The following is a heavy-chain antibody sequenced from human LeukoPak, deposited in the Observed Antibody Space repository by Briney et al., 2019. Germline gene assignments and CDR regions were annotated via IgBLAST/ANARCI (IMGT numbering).Heavy chain of an antibody. V-gene: IGHV3-48*01. Sequence: GGSLRLSCAASGFTFSSYSINWVRQAPGKRLEWLSYISSSSSTTYYADSVKGRFTISRDNAKNSLYLEMNSLRAEDTAVYYCTRDLRGYSYGYFDYWGQGTLVTVSS. CDR3: TRDLRGYSYGYFDY. D-gene: IGHD5-18*01. CDR1: GFTFSSYS. J-gene: IGHJ4*02. CDR2: ISSSSSTT.